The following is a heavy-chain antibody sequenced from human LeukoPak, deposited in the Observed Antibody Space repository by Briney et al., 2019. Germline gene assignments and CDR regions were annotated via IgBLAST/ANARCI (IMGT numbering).Heavy chain of an antibody. CDR2: ISSNGAGT. J-gene: IGHJ6*03. D-gene: IGHD4-17*01. V-gene: IGHV3-23*01. CDR3: ASLHIGGDYAYYYYYYMDV. CDR1: DFTFSSYA. Sequence: PGGSLRLSCAASDFTFSSYAMIWVRQAPGKGLEWVSSISSNGAGTYYADSVKGRFTITRDNAKNSLYLQMNSLRAEDTAVYYCASLHIGGDYAYYYYYYMDVWGKGTTVTVSS.